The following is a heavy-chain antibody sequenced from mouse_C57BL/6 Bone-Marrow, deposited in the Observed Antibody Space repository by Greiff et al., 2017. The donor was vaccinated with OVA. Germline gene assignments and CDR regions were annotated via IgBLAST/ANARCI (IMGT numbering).Heavy chain of an antibody. V-gene: IGHV1-4*01. CDR2: INPSSGYT. CDR1: GYTFTSYT. D-gene: IGHD2-4*01. Sequence: QVQLQQSGADLARPGASVKMSCKASGYTFTSYTMHWVKQRPGQGLEWIGYINPSSGYTKYNQKFKDKATLTADKSSSTAYMQLSSLTSEDSAVYYCAVIYYDPYYAMDYWGQGTSVTVSS. J-gene: IGHJ4*01. CDR3: AVIYYDPYYAMDY.